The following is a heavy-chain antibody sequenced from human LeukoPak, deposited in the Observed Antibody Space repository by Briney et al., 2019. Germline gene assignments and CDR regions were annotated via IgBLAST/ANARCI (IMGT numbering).Heavy chain of an antibody. CDR1: GGTFSSYT. V-gene: IGHV1-69*02. CDR2: IIPILGIA. CDR3: ARTRDYGNWYFDL. J-gene: IGHJ2*01. D-gene: IGHD4-17*01. Sequence: SVKVSCKASGGTFSSYTISWVRQAPGQGLEWMGRIIPILGIANYAQKFQGRVTITADKSTSTAYMELSSLRSEDTAVYYCARTRDYGNWYFDLWGRGTLVAVSS.